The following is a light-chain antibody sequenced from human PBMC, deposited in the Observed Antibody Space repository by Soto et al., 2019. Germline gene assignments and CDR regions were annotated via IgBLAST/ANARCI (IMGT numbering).Light chain of an antibody. CDR1: QSVTSN. V-gene: IGKV3-11*01. J-gene: IGKJ1*01. CDR2: DAS. CDR3: QQYYRPWT. Sequence: EIVLTQSPATLSLSPGERATLSCRASQSVTSNLAWYQQKPGQAPRLLIYDASNRATGIPARFSGSGSGTDFTLTISSLEPEDFAVYYCQQYYRPWTFGQGTKVEIK.